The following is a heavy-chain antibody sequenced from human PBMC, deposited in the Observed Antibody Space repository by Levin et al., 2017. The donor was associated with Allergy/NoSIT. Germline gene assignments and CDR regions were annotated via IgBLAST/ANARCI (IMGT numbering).Heavy chain of an antibody. CDR1: GFTFSSTW. J-gene: IGHJ4*02. D-gene: IGHD2-21*01. CDR3: ARDGGGGSYY. V-gene: IGHV3-7*01. Sequence: LSLTCAASGFTFSSTWMSWVRPAPGKGLEWVANIKQDGSEKYYVDSVKGRFTISRDNAKNSLYLQMNSLRAEDTAVYYCARDGGGGSYYWGQGTLVTVSS. CDR2: IKQDGSEK.